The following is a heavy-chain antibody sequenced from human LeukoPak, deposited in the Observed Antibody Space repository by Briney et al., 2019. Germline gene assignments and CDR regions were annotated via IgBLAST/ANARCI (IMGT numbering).Heavy chain of an antibody. Sequence: PSQTLSLTCTVSGGLVSSGDYYWSWIRQAPGKGLEWIGFIYYDGRTFYNPSLKRRVAISLDTSKNQFALNLNSVTAADMAVYYCARDRPGGSSLDYWGQGTLVTVSS. CDR2: IYYDGRT. CDR3: ARDRPGGSSLDY. J-gene: IGHJ4*02. V-gene: IGHV4-30-4*01. D-gene: IGHD6-13*01. CDR1: GGLVSSGDYY.